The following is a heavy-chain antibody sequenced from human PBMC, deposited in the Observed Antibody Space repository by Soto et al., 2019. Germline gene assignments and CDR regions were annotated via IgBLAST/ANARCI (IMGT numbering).Heavy chain of an antibody. CDR2: STYIGCTP. Sequence: LSCSASGFTLKDSAMHCVRQAPGRGLEQVAASTYIGCTPYYADSVKGRFTMSIDNSQNTLYLQMSSLRPEDTSVYICVEVYSHGRFSDYWGQGSLVTVSS. D-gene: IGHD1-26*01. J-gene: IGHJ4*02. CDR1: GFTLKDSA. V-gene: IGHV3-64D*06. CDR3: VEVYSHGRFSDY.